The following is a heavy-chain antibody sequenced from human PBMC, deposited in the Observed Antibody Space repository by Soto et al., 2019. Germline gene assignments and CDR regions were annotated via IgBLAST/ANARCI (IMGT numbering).Heavy chain of an antibody. V-gene: IGHV3-30*18. D-gene: IGHD6-13*01. CDR2: ISYDGSNK. CDR3: AKDHRVKQQLAKGVEKYFDY. J-gene: IGHJ4*02. CDR1: GFTFSSYG. Sequence: GGSLRLSCAASGFTFSSYGMHWVRQAPGKGLEWVAVISYDGSNKYYADSVKGRFTISRDNSKNTLYLQMNSLRAEDTAVYYCAKDHRVKQQLAKGVEKYFDYWGQGTLVTVSS.